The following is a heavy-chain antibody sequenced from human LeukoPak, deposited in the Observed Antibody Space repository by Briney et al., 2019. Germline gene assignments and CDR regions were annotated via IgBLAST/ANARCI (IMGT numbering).Heavy chain of an antibody. V-gene: IGHV3-23*01. CDR3: AKGGRYGSGSYARAHYYGMDV. Sequence: GGSLRLSCVASGFTFSSYGMGWVREAPGKGLQWVSGISGTGGSRYYGDSVKGRFTISRDNSKNTLYLQMDSLRAEDTAVYYCAKGGRYGSGSYARAHYYGMDVWGQGTTVTVSS. CDR2: ISGTGGSR. CDR1: GFTFSSYG. J-gene: IGHJ6*02. D-gene: IGHD3-10*01.